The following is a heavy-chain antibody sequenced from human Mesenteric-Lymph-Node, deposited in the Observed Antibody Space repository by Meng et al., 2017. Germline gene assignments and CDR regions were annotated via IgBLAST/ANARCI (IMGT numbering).Heavy chain of an antibody. D-gene: IGHD3-10*01. Sequence: VKLRRWGAGLFKPSETLSLTCAVYGGSFSGYYWSWIRQPPGKGLEWIGEINHSGSTNYNPSLKSRVTISADTSKNQFSLKLSSVTAADTAVYYCARASYGSGSPLGESWFDPWGQGTLVTVSS. V-gene: IGHV4-34*01. J-gene: IGHJ5*02. CDR1: GGSFSGYY. CDR3: ARASYGSGSPLGESWFDP. CDR2: INHSGST.